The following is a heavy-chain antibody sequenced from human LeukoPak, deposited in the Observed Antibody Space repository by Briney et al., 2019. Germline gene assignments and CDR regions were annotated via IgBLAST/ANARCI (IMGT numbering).Heavy chain of an antibody. J-gene: IGHJ4*02. CDR3: ARDGIAARRGDGY. D-gene: IGHD6-6*01. CDR2: IYYSGST. V-gene: IGHV4-30-4*08. CDR1: GGSISSGDYY. Sequence: PSQTLSLTCTVSGGSISSGDYYWSWIRQPPGKGLEWIGYIYYSGSTYYNPSLKSRVTISVDTSKNQFSLKLSSVTAADTAVYYCARDGIAARRGDGYWGQGTLVTVSS.